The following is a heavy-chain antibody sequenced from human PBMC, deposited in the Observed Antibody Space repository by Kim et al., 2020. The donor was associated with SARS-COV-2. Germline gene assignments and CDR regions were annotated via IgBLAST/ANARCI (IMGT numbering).Heavy chain of an antibody. J-gene: IGHJ5*01. V-gene: IGHV3-23*01. D-gene: IGHD2-21*01. Sequence: GGSLRLSCAASGFTFKSFGMGWVRQAPGKGLQWVSSITTSGDRTFYEDSVKGRFTISRDNSKNTLYLEMNSLRAEDTAVYYCLKRTDVADSWGQGTLVTVSS. CDR1: GFTFKSFG. CDR2: ITTSGDRT. CDR3: LKRTDVADS.